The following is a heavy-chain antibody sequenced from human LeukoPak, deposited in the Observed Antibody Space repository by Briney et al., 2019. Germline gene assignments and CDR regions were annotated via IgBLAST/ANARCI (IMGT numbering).Heavy chain of an antibody. V-gene: IGHV4-61*02. CDR3: ARARDFWSGYYTEGTFFDY. CDR1: GDSISSGNYY. D-gene: IGHD3-3*01. J-gene: IGHJ4*02. Sequence: SRTLSLTCTVSGDSISSGNYYWTWIRQPAGQGLEWIGRIQSRGNTAYHPSVRSRITVSVETSKNQFSLKLNSVTAADPAVYYCARARDFWSGYYTEGTFFDYWGRGTLVTVSS. CDR2: IQSRGNT.